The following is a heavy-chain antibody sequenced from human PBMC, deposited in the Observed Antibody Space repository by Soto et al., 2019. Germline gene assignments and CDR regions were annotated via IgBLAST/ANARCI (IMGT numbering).Heavy chain of an antibody. Sequence: QLQLQESGPGLVKPSETLSLTCTVSGGSISSSSYYWGWIRQPPGKGLEWIGSIYYSGSTYYNPSLKSRVTISVDTSKNQFSLKLSSVTAADTAVYYCVRRGLMITFGGVMDDAFDLWGQGTMVTVSS. J-gene: IGHJ3*01. V-gene: IGHV4-39*01. D-gene: IGHD3-16*01. CDR3: VRRGLMITFGGVMDDAFDL. CDR2: IYYSGST. CDR1: GGSISSSSYY.